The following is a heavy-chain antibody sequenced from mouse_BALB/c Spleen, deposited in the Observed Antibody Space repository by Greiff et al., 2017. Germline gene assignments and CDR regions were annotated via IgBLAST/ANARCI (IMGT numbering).Heavy chain of an antibody. Sequence: QVQLQQSGAELMKPGASVKISCKATGYTFSSYWIEWVKQRPGHGLEWIGEILPGSGSTNYNEKFKGKATFTADTSSNTAYMQLSSLTSEDSAVYYCARSYDYDRRTWFAYWGQGTLVTVSA. CDR1: GYTFSSYW. V-gene: IGHV1-9*01. CDR3: ARSYDYDRRTWFAY. D-gene: IGHD2-4*01. CDR2: ILPGSGST. J-gene: IGHJ3*01.